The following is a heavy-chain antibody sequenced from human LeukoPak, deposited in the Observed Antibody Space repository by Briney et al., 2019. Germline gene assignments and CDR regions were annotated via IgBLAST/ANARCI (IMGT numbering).Heavy chain of an antibody. J-gene: IGHJ5*01. Sequence: YAESVKGRFTISRDNTKKTLYLQMRSLRPEDTAFYYCAKDGHYCTATSCFSSWLDPWGQGTLVTVSP. CDR3: AKDGHYCTATSCFSSWLDP. V-gene: IGHV3-43*01. D-gene: IGHD2-15*01.